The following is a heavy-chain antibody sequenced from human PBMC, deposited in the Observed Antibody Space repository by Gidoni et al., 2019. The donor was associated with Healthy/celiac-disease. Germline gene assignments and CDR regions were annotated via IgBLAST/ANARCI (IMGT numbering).Heavy chain of an antibody. CDR2: INAGNGNT. CDR1: GDTITSYA. J-gene: IGHJ5*02. V-gene: IGHV1-3*01. Sequence: QVQLVQSGAEVKKPGASAKVSGKASGDTITSYAMHWVRQAPGQRLEWMGWINAGNGNTKYSRKFQGRVTIPRDTSASTAHMELSSLRSEDTAVYYCARGRDGGNSEALLDPWGQGTLVTVSS. CDR3: ARGRDGGNSEALLDP. D-gene: IGHD2-21*02.